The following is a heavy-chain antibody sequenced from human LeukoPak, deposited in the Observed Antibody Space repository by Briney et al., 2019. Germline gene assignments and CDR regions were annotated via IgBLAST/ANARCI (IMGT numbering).Heavy chain of an antibody. CDR3: AREVDTAMVLAPYFDY. Sequence: SQTLSFTCTVSGGSISSGGYYWSWIRQHPGKGLEWIGYIYYSGSTYYNPSLKSRVTISVDTSKNQFSLKLSSVTAADTAVYYCAREVDTAMVLAPYFDYWGQGTLVTVSS. V-gene: IGHV4-31*03. J-gene: IGHJ4*02. D-gene: IGHD5-18*01. CDR1: GGSISSGGYY. CDR2: IYYSGST.